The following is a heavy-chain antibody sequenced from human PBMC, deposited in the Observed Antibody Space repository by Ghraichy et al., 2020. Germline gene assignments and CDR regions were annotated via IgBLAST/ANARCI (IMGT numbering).Heavy chain of an antibody. Sequence: ESLNISCAVYGGSFSGYFWSWIRQFPGKGLEWIGEVNHGGRTTYNPSLKSRVTISVDTSRNQFSLKVSSVIAADTGVYYCARGKQYYYGSGTSKRYYFALDVWGQGTTVTVSS. CDR2: VNHGGRT. CDR1: GGSFSGYF. D-gene: IGHD3-10*01. V-gene: IGHV4-34*01. J-gene: IGHJ6*02. CDR3: ARGKQYYYGSGTSKRYYFALDV.